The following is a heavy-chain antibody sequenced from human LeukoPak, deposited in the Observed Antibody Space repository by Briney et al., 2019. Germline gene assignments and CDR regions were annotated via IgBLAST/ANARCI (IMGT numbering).Heavy chain of an antibody. Sequence: PSETLSLTCAVYGGSFSGYYWSWIRQPPGTGLEWIAEINNSGTTNYNPSLKGRVTISIDTSKNQFSLKLSSVTAADTAVYYCARASPNWNPPDYWGQGTLVTVSS. J-gene: IGHJ4*02. CDR3: ARASPNWNPPDY. CDR2: INNSGTT. V-gene: IGHV4-34*01. CDR1: GGSFSGYY. D-gene: IGHD1-1*01.